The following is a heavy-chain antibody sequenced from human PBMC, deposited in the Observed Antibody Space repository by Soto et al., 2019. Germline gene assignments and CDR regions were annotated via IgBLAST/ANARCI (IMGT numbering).Heavy chain of an antibody. J-gene: IGHJ4*02. CDR3: ARVGRVFAY. CDR2: ISSSSSYT. Sequence: QVQLVESGGGLVKPGGSLRLSCAASGFTFSDYYMSWIRQAPGKGLEWVSYISSSSSYTNYADSVKGRFTISRDNAKNSLYLQINGLRAEDTAVYSWARVGRVFAYGAQGPLVPVPS. V-gene: IGHV3-11*06. D-gene: IGHD2-15*01. CDR1: GFTFSDYY.